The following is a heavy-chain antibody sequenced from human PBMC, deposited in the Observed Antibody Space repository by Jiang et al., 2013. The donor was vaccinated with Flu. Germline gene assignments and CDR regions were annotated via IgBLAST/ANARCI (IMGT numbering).Heavy chain of an antibody. D-gene: IGHD3-22*01. Sequence: LEWMGIIYGSDSDTRYSPSFQGQVTISADKSISTAYVQWSSLKASDTAMYYCARLHYDSSTKETIDVFDIWGQGTMVTVSS. J-gene: IGHJ3*02. CDR3: ARLHYDSSTKETIDVFDI. V-gene: IGHV5-51*01. CDR2: IYGSDSDT.